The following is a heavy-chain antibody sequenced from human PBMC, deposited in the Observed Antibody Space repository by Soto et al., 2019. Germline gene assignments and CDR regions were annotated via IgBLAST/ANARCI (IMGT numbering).Heavy chain of an antibody. CDR3: ARKRHKQWLTPDIWFDP. J-gene: IGHJ5*02. D-gene: IGHD6-19*01. CDR2: INHSGST. Sequence: SSETLSLTCAVYGGSFSGYYWSWIRQPPGKGLEWIGEINHSGSTNYNPSLKSRVTISVDTSKNQFSLKLSSVTAADTAVYYCARKRHKQWLTPDIWFDPWGQGTLVTVSS. CDR1: GGSFSGYY. V-gene: IGHV4-34*01.